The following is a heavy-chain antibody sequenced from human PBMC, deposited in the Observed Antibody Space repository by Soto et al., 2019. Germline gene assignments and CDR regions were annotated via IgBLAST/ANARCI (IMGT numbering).Heavy chain of an antibody. CDR2: IFPSDSDT. J-gene: IGHJ5*02. CDR1: GYSFTTSW. Sequence: PGESLKISGKASGYSFTTSWIGWVRQMPGKGLEWMGIIFPSDSDTRYSPSFQGQVTISVDKSISTAYLQWSSLKASDTAMYYCARRPGSWFDPWGQGTLVTVPS. CDR3: ARRPGSWFDP. V-gene: IGHV5-51*01. D-gene: IGHD3-10*01.